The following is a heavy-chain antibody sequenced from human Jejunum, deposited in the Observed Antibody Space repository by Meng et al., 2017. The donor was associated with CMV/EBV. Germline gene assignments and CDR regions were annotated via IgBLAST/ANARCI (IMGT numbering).Heavy chain of an antibody. CDR2: IYYSGST. J-gene: IGHJ4*02. CDR1: GGSVSSGGYY. Sequence: QVQLQESGPGLVKPSPPLSLTCTVSGGSVSSGGYYWTWIRQHPGKGLEWFGHIYYSGSTFYNPSLKRRVIISIGTSKNQFSLNLRSVTAADTAVYYCARVSSGWDYFDYWGQGTLVTVSS. V-gene: IGHV4-31*03. D-gene: IGHD6-19*01. CDR3: ARVSSGWDYFDY.